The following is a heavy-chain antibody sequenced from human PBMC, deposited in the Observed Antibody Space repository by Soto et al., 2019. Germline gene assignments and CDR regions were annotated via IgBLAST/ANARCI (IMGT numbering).Heavy chain of an antibody. D-gene: IGHD6-13*01. J-gene: IGHJ6*02. CDR1: GYTFTSYV. V-gene: IGHV1-3*05. Sequence: QVQLVQSGAEEKKPGASVKVSCKASGYTFTSYVMHWVRQAPGQRLEWMGWINAGNGNTKYSQKFQGRVTITRDTSASTAYMELSSLRSEDTAVYYCASEAIAAAAVYGMDFWCQRNTVTVSS. CDR3: ASEAIAAAAVYGMDF. CDR2: INAGNGNT.